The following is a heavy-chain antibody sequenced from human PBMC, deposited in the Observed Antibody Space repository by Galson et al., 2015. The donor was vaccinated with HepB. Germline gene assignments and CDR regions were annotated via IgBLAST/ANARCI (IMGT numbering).Heavy chain of an antibody. CDR2: ISYDGSNK. V-gene: IGHV3-30-3*01. Sequence: SLRLSCAASGFTFSSYAMHWVRQAPGKGLEWVAVISYDGSNKYYADSVKGRFTISRDNSKNTLYLQMNSLRAEDTAVYYCARDSLTGTHFDYWGQGTLVTVSS. J-gene: IGHJ4*02. CDR3: ARDSLTGTHFDY. D-gene: IGHD1-20*01. CDR1: GFTFSSYA.